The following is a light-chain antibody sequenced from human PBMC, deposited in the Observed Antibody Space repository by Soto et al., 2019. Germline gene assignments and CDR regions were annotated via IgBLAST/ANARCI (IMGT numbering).Light chain of an antibody. J-gene: IGKJ1*01. CDR1: QSVSSN. Sequence: EIVMTQSPATLSVSPGERATYSCRASQSVSSNLAWYQQKPGQAPRLLIFGASTRATGITARFSGSGSGTEFTLTISSLQPDDFATYYCQQYNSYSQSFGQGTKVEIK. CDR2: GAS. CDR3: QQYNSYSQS. V-gene: IGKV3-15*01.